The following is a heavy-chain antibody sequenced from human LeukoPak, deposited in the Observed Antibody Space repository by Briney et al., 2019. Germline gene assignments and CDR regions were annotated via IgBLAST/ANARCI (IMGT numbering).Heavy chain of an antibody. CDR2: IYYSGST. CDR1: GGSISSYY. CDR3: AGVVVNWFDP. Sequence: SETLSLTCTVSGGSISSYYWSWIRQPPGKGLEWIGYIYYSGSTNYNPSLKSRVTISVDTSKNPFSLKLSSVTAADTAVYYCAGVVVNWFDPWGQGTLVTVSS. J-gene: IGHJ5*02. D-gene: IGHD2-15*01. V-gene: IGHV4-59*08.